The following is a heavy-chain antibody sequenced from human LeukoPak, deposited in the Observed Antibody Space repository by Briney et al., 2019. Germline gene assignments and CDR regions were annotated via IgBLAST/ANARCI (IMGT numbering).Heavy chain of an antibody. D-gene: IGHD3-3*01. CDR2: ISITTI. CDR1: GFTFSSYA. Sequence: GGSLRLSCAASGFTFSSYAMHWVRQTPGKGLEWVSYISITTIYYAGSVKGRFTISRDNAKNSLYLQMNSLRDEDTAVYYCARERSAQPYYYGMDVWGQGTTVTVSS. CDR3: ARERSAQPYYYGMDV. V-gene: IGHV3-48*02. J-gene: IGHJ6*02.